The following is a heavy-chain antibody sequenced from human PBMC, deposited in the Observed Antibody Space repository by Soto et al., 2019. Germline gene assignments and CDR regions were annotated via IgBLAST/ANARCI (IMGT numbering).Heavy chain of an antibody. CDR3: ACNLVDRYNWNYLDY. V-gene: IGHV4-39*07. CDR1: GGSISSSSYY. J-gene: IGHJ4*02. CDR2: IYYSGNT. D-gene: IGHD1-7*01. Sequence: SETLSLTCTVSGGSISSSSYYWGWIRQPPGKGLEWIGSIYYSGNTYYNPSLKSRVTISVDTSKNQFSLKLSSVTAADTAVYYCACNLVDRYNWNYLDYWGQGALVTGSS.